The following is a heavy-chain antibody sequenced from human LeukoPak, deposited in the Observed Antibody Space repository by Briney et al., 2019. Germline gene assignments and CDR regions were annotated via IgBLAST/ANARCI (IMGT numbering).Heavy chain of an antibody. CDR2: IYTSGST. V-gene: IGHV4-4*07. Sequence: SETLSLNCTVSGGSISSYYWSWIRQPAGKGLEWIGRIYTSGSTNYNPSLKSRVTMSVDTSKNQFSLKLSSVTAADTAVYYCARSENYYDSSGESYFDYWGQGTLVTVSS. J-gene: IGHJ4*02. CDR1: GGSISSYY. D-gene: IGHD3-22*01. CDR3: ARSENYYDSSGESYFDY.